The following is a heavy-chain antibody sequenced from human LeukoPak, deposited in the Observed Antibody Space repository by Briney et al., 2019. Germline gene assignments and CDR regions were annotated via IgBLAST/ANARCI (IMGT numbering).Heavy chain of an antibody. CDR1: GGTFSSYA. CDR3: ARGFFSGYGYGWDFDY. Sequence: SVKVSCKASGGTFSSYAISWVRQAPGQGLEWMGGIIPIFGTANYAQKFQGRVTITADESTSTAYMDLSSLRAEDTAVYYCARGFFSGYGYGWDFDYWGQGTMVTVSS. D-gene: IGHD5-18*01. V-gene: IGHV1-69*13. CDR2: IIPIFGTA. J-gene: IGHJ4*02.